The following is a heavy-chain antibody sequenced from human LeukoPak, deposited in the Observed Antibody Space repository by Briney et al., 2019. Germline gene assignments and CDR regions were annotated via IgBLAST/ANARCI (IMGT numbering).Heavy chain of an antibody. J-gene: IGHJ4*02. D-gene: IGHD5-18*01. CDR1: GFTFSSYA. CDR3: ARDLAGRGYNHGNIPAGSPFVDY. Sequence: PGGSLRLSCAASGFTFSSYAMYWVRQAPGKGLEWVAVISYDGSNKYYADSVKGRFTISRDNSKNTLYLQMNSLRAEDTAVYYCARDLAGRGYNHGNIPAGSPFVDYWGQGTLVTVSS. V-gene: IGHV3-30-3*01. CDR2: ISYDGSNK.